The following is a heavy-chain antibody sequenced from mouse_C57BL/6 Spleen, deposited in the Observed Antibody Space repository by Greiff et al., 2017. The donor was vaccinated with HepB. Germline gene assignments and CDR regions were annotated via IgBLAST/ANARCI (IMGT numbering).Heavy chain of an antibody. CDR1: GYAFSSSW. V-gene: IGHV1-82*01. CDR3: ASYYGTWDYAMDY. Sequence: VKLQESGPELVKPGASVKISCKASGYAFSSSWMNWVKQRPGKGLEWIGRIYPGDGDTNYNGKFKGKATLTADKSSSTAYMQLSSLTSEDSAVYFCASYYGTWDYAMDYWGQGTSVTVSS. D-gene: IGHD1-1*01. CDR2: IYPGDGDT. J-gene: IGHJ4*01.